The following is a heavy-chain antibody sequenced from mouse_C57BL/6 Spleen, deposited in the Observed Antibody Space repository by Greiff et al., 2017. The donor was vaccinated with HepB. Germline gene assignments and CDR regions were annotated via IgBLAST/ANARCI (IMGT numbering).Heavy chain of an antibody. Sequence: QVQLQQPGAELVRPGTSVKLSCKASGYTFTSYWMHWVKQRPGQGLEWIGVIDPSDSYTNYNQKFKGKATLTVDTSSSTAYMQLSSLTSEDTAVYYCARGLRDAMDYWGQGTSVTVSS. CDR1: GYTFTSYW. D-gene: IGHD2-4*01. CDR3: ARGLRDAMDY. J-gene: IGHJ4*01. CDR2: IDPSDSYT. V-gene: IGHV1-59*01.